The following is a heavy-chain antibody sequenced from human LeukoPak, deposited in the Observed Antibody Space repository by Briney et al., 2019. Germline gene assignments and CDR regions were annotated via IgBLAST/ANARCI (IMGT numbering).Heavy chain of an antibody. J-gene: IGHJ4*02. CDR2: IYYSGST. Sequence: SETLSLTCTVSGGSISSSSYYWGWIRQPPGKGLEWIGSIYYSGSTYYNPSLKSRVTISVDTSKNQFSLKLSSVTAADTAVYYCARMPIYGDYAEYYFDYWGQGTLVTVSS. CDR3: ARMPIYGDYAEYYFDY. D-gene: IGHD4-17*01. CDR1: GGSISSSSYY. V-gene: IGHV4-39*07.